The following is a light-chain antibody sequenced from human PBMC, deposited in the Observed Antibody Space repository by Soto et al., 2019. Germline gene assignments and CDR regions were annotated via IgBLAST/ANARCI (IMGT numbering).Light chain of an antibody. CDR2: DAS. Sequence: EIVLTQSPATLSFSPGERATFSCRASQSVSSYLAWFQQKPGQAPRLLIYDASNRATGIPARFSGSGSGTDFTLTISSLEPEDFAVYYCQQRRNWPQLTFGGGTKVDIK. J-gene: IGKJ4*01. V-gene: IGKV3-11*01. CDR1: QSVSSY. CDR3: QQRRNWPQLT.